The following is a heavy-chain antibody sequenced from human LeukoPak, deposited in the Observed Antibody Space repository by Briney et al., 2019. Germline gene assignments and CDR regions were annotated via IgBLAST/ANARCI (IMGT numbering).Heavy chain of an antibody. CDR2: IYNSGNT. J-gene: IGHJ4*02. Sequence: HPGGSLRLSCAASGFLVRHNYMSWVRQAPGRGLEWVSIIYNSGNTDYADSVKGRFTVSRDTSKNTLYLQMNSLRAEDTAVYYCAKGDLWFGELLRGYYFDYWGQGTLVTVSS. CDR1: GFLVRHNY. V-gene: IGHV3-53*01. CDR3: AKGDLWFGELLRGYYFDY. D-gene: IGHD3-10*01.